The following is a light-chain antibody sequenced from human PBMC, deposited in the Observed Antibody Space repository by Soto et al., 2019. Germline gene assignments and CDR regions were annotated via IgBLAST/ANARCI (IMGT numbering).Light chain of an antibody. V-gene: IGLV1-51*01. CDR1: SCNIGNNY. Sequence: QSVLTQPPSVSGAPGQKVTISCSGTSCNIGNNYVSWYQHLPGTAPKLLIYDNDKRPSGITDRFSGSKWGTSATLDITGLQTGDEADYYCGTWDNSLSSGVFGGGTQVTVL. J-gene: IGLJ2*01. CDR2: DND. CDR3: GTWDNSLSSGV.